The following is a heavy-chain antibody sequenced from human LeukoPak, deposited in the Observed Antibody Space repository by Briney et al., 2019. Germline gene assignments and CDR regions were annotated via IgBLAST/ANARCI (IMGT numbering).Heavy chain of an antibody. Sequence: ASVKVSCKASGYTFTSYAMNWVRQAPGQGLEWMGWINTNTGNPTYAQGFTGRFVFSLDTSVSTAYLQINSLKAEDTAVYYCARRQVAARRGYSAFDIWGQGTMVTVSS. CDR2: INTNTGNP. J-gene: IGHJ3*02. D-gene: IGHD6-6*01. V-gene: IGHV7-4-1*02. CDR1: GYTFTSYA. CDR3: ARRQVAARRGYSAFDI.